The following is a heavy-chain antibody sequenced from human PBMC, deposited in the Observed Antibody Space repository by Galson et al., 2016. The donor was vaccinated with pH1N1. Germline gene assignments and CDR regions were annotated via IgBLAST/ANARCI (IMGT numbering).Heavy chain of an antibody. J-gene: IGHJ4*02. D-gene: IGHD1-14*01. CDR2: IKEDGSET. CDR3: ARDPHDGNRFDN. CDR1: GFTFSNYW. Sequence: SLRLSCAASGFTFSNYWMHWVRQVPGKGLEWVANIKEDGSETYYVDSVKGRFTVSRDNAKDTLFLQMDRLTAEDTAVYYCARDPHDGNRFDNWGQGTLVTVSS. V-gene: IGHV3-7*01.